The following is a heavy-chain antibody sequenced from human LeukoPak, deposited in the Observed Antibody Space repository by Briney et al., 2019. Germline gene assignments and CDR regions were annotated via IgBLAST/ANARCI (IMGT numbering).Heavy chain of an antibody. CDR1: GFTSSSYE. CDR3: AREGGAYGVNSYYYYGMDV. D-gene: IGHD4-23*01. V-gene: IGHV3-48*03. CDR2: ISSSGSTI. Sequence: PGGSLRLSCAASGFTSSSYEMNWVRQSPGKGLEWVSYISSSGSTIYYADSVKGRFTISRDNAKNSLYLLMNSLRAEDTAVYYCAREGGAYGVNSYYYYGMDVWGKGNTVTVSS. J-gene: IGHJ6*04.